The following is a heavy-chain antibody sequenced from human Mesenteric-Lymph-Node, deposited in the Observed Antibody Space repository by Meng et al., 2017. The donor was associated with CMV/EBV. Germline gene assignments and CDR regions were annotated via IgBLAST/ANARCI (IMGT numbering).Heavy chain of an antibody. D-gene: IGHD6-13*01. CDR3: VREYSARTAAAY. J-gene: IGHJ4*02. CDR1: SGSISSTNYY. V-gene: IGHV4-39*06. Sequence: SETLSLTCAVSSGSISSTNYYWGWIRQTPGKGLEWIGSIYDTGRTFYNPSLKSRVTISVDTSKNQFPLKLTSVTAADTAVYYCVREYSARTAAAYWGQGTLVTVSS. CDR2: IYDTGRT.